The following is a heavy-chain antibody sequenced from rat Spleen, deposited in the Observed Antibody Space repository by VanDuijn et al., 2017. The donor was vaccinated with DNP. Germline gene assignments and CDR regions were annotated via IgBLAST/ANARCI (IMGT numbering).Heavy chain of an antibody. CDR1: GFNFNDYW. Sequence: EVKLVESGGGLVQPGRSLKLSCAASGFNFNDYWMAWVRQAPGKGLEWIGIIYKDSITIHYVPSLKDKFTISRDNAQNILYLQMSKLGSEDTAIYYCVRGAGFILDYWGQGVMVTVSS. J-gene: IGHJ2*01. CDR3: VRGAGFILDY. D-gene: IGHD1-4*01. CDR2: IYKDSITI. V-gene: IGHV4-2*01.